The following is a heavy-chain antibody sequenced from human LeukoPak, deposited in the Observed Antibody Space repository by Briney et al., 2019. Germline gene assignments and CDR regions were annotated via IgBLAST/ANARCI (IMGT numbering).Heavy chain of an antibody. D-gene: IGHD3-22*01. CDR2: INPNSGGT. CDR3: ARGRNSVYYFNVVAPSYFDY. V-gene: IGHV1-2*06. CDR1: GYTFTGYY. J-gene: IGHJ4*02. Sequence: GASVKVSCKASGYTFTGYYMHWVRQAPGQGLEWMGRINPNSGGTNYAQKFQGRVTVTRDTSINTAYMDLRRLRSDDTAVYYCARGRNSVYYFNVVAPSYFDYWGQGTLVTVSS.